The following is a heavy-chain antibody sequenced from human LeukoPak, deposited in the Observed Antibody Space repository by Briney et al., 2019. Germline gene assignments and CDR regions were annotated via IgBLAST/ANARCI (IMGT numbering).Heavy chain of an antibody. CDR3: ARQGGGIVVVTAIPNWFDP. CDR1: GGSISSSSYY. V-gene: IGHV4-39*01. J-gene: IGHJ5*02. D-gene: IGHD2-21*02. Sequence: SETLSLTCTVSGGSISSSSYYWGWIRQPPGKGLEWIGSIYYSGSTYYNPSLKSRVTISVDTSKNQFSRKLSSVTAADTAVYYCARQGGGIVVVTAIPNWFDPWGQGTLVTVSS. CDR2: IYYSGST.